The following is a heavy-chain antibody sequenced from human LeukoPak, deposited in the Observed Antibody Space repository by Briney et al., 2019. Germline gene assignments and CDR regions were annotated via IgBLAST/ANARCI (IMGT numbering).Heavy chain of an antibody. CDR2: IIPIFGTA. V-gene: IGHV1-69*05. D-gene: IGHD6-6*01. Sequence: SVKVSCKASEGTFSSYAISWVRQAPGQGLEWMGGIIPIFGTANYAQKFQGRVTITTDESTSTAYMELSSLRSEDTAVYYCARGIIAARPRWFDPWGQGTLVTVSS. J-gene: IGHJ5*02. CDR3: ARGIIAARPRWFDP. CDR1: EGTFSSYA.